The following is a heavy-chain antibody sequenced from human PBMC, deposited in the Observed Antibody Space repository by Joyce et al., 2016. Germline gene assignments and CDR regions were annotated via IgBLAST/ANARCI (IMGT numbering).Heavy chain of an antibody. CDR1: GYNFTSYA. D-gene: IGHD5-18*01. CDR3: ARTVHTAMVP. V-gene: IGHV1-3*01. Sequence: QVQLVQSGAEVKKPGASVKVSCKASGYNFTSYAMHWVRQAPGQRCEWMGWINDGNVNTKYAQKFPRRVTITRDTSAGTAYMELSSLRSEDTAVFYCARTVHTAMVPWGQGTLVTVSS. J-gene: IGHJ5*02. CDR2: INDGNVNT.